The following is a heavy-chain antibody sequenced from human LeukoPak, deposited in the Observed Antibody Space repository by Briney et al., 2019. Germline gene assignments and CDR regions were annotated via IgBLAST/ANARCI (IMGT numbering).Heavy chain of an antibody. D-gene: IGHD1-1*01. J-gene: IGHJ6*02. Sequence: GSLRLSCAASGFTFSSYWMSWVRQAPGKGLEWVANIKQDGSEKYYVDSVKGRFTISRDNAKNSPYLQMNSLRAEDTAVYYCARDDGGNWNDLYYYYGMDVWGQGTTVTVSS. CDR3: ARDDGGNWNDLYYYYGMDV. V-gene: IGHV3-7*01. CDR1: GFTFSSYW. CDR2: IKQDGSEK.